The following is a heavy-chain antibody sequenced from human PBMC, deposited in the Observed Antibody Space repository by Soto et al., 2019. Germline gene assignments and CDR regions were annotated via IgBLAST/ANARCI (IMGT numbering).Heavy chain of an antibody. D-gene: IGHD3-3*01. CDR3: ARSPGGITIFGVVSNWFDP. V-gene: IGHV4-59*08. CDR2: IYYSGST. Sequence: PSETLSLTCTVSGGSISSYYWSWIRQPPGKGLEWIGYIYYSGSTNYNPSLKSRVTISVDTSKNQFSLKLSSVTAADTAVYYCARSPGGITIFGVVSNWFDPWGQGTLVTVS. CDR1: GGSISSYY. J-gene: IGHJ5*02.